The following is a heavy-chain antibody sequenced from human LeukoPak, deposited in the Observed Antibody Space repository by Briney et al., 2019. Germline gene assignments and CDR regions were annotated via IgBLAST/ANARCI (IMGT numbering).Heavy chain of an antibody. Sequence: SETLSLTCTVSGGSISSGSYYWSWIRQPAGKGLEWIGRIYTSGSTNYNPSLKSRVTISVDTSKNQFSLKLSSVTAADTAVYYCARGMQSVDAFDIWGQGTMVTVSS. V-gene: IGHV4-61*02. CDR3: ARGMQSVDAFDI. CDR1: GGSISSGSYY. D-gene: IGHD6-19*01. CDR2: IYTSGST. J-gene: IGHJ3*02.